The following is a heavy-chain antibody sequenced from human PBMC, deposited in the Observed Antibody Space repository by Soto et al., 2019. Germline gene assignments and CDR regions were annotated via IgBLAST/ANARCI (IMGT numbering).Heavy chain of an antibody. Sequence: EVQLLESGGGLVQPGGSLRLSCAASGFTFSSYAMSWVRQAPGKGLEWVSAISGSGGSTYYADSVKGRFTISRDNSKNTLYLQMNSLRAEDTAVYYCAKVPLLSIAARYWYFDLWGRGTLVTVSS. CDR2: ISGSGGST. CDR1: GFTFSSYA. D-gene: IGHD6-6*01. J-gene: IGHJ2*01. V-gene: IGHV3-23*01. CDR3: AKVPLLSIAARYWYFDL.